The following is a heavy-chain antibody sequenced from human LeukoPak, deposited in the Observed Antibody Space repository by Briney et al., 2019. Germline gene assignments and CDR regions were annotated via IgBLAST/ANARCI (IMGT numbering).Heavy chain of an antibody. CDR1: GGTFSSYA. CDR2: IISIFGTA. J-gene: IGHJ6*03. CDR3: ASTPCSGGSCHGNYYYYMDV. V-gene: IGHV1-69*05. D-gene: IGHD2-15*01. Sequence: SAKVSCKASGGTFSSYAISCVRQAPGQGLEWMGGIISIFGTANFAQKFQGRVTITTDESTSTAYMELSSLRSEDTAVYYCASTPCSGGSCHGNYYYYMDVWGKGTTVTVSS.